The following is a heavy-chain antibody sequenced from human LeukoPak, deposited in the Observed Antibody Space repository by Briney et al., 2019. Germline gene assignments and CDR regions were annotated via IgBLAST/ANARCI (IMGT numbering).Heavy chain of an antibody. D-gene: IGHD2-8*01. Sequence: ASVKVSCKASVYTFTSYDINWVRQATGQGLEWMGWMNPNSGNTGYAQKFQGRVTMTRNTSISTAYMELSSLRSEDTAVYYCARGDCTNGVCSYYYGMDVWGQGTTVTVSS. CDR2: MNPNSGNT. J-gene: IGHJ6*02. CDR1: VYTFTSYD. CDR3: ARGDCTNGVCSYYYGMDV. V-gene: IGHV1-8*01.